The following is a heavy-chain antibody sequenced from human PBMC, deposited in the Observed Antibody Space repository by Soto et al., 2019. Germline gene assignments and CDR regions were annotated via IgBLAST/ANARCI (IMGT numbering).Heavy chain of an antibody. Sequence: QVQLVQSGAEVRKPGASVKVSCKASGYTFNRHYIQWVRQAPGQGLEWMGMIDPSGGDTNYAKKFKGRVTVTSETSTSTVYMELSRLRSEDTAVYYGAKRRGVGLTGSSFDYWGPGTLVIVSS. D-gene: IGHD2-8*02. J-gene: IGHJ4*02. CDR2: IDPSGGDT. CDR1: GYTFNRHY. V-gene: IGHV1-46*02. CDR3: AKRRGVGLTGSSFDY.